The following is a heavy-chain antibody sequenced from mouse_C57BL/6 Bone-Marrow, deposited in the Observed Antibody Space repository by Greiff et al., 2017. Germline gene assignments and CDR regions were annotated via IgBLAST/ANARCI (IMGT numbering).Heavy chain of an antibody. CDR2: IYPGSGST. CDR1: GYTFTSYW. J-gene: IGHJ2*01. Sequence: QVQLQQPGAELVKPGASVKMSCKASGYTFTSYWITRVKQRPGQGLEWIGDIYPGSGSTNYNEKFKSKATLTVDTSSSTAYMQLSSLTSEDSAVYYCARNHYGSMLYFDYWGQGTTLTVSS. V-gene: IGHV1-55*01. CDR3: ARNHYGSMLYFDY. D-gene: IGHD1-1*01.